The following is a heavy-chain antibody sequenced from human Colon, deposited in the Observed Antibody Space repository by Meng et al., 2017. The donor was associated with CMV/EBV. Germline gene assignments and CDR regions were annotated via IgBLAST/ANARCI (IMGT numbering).Heavy chain of an antibody. J-gene: IGHJ6*02. V-gene: IGHV4-34*01. CDR2: INHSGST. CDR3: ARAHYYYGMDV. CDR1: GGSFSGYY. Sequence: SETLSLTCAVYGGSFSGYYWSWIRQPPGNGLEWVGEINHSGSTNYNPSLKSRVTISVDTSKNQFSLKLSSVTAADTAVYYCARAHYYYGMDVWGQGTKVTVSS.